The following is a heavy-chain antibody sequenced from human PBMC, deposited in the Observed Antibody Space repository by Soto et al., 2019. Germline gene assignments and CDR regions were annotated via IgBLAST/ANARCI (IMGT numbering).Heavy chain of an antibody. CDR3: ARVERGTATTVVDAFDI. V-gene: IGHV4-34*01. Sequence: QVQLQQWGAGLLKPSETLSLTCAVFGGSVNSGNYYWSWIRQPPGKGLEWIGEMSHSGGTNFNPSLKSRVPISVDTSKNQFSLKMSSVTAADTALYYCARVERGTATTVVDAFDIWGPGTMVTVSS. CDR2: MSHSGGT. CDR1: GGSVNSGNYY. D-gene: IGHD1-1*01. J-gene: IGHJ3*02.